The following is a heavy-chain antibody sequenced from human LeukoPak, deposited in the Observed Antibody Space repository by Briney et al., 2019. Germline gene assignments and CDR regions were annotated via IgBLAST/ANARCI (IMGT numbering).Heavy chain of an antibody. V-gene: IGHV3-74*01. CDR1: GFTFSNYW. Sequence: GGSLRLSCAASGFTFSNYWMHWVRQAPGKGLVWVSRINSDGINTSYADSVKGRFTISRDNAKNTLNLQMNSLRAEDTAVYYCARVRGYSYGIDHWGQGTLVTVSS. D-gene: IGHD5-18*01. J-gene: IGHJ4*02. CDR2: INSDGINT. CDR3: ARVRGYSYGIDH.